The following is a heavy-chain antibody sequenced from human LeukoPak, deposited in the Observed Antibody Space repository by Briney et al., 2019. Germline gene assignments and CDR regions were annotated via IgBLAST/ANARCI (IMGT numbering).Heavy chain of an antibody. CDR3: ARGGDGYLPHFDY. J-gene: IGHJ4*02. CDR1: GFTFSSYS. V-gene: IGHV3-21*01. D-gene: IGHD5-24*01. Sequence: PGGSPRLSCAASGFTFSSYSMNWVRQAPGKGLEWVSSISSSSSYIYYADSVKGRFTISRDNAKNSLYLQMNSLRAEDTAVYYCARGGDGYLPHFDYWGQGTLVTVSS. CDR2: ISSSSSYI.